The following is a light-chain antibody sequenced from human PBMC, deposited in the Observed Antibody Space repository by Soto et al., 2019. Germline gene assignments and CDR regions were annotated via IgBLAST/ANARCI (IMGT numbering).Light chain of an antibody. V-gene: IGKV3-20*01. J-gene: IGKJ1*01. Sequence: VLSQSPGTLSLSPGERATLSCRASPSVSSSYLARYQQKPGQAPRLLIYFTSSRATGIPDRFSGSGSGTDFTLTISRLEPEDFAVYYCQQYGSSPTFGQGTKVDIK. CDR1: PSVSSSY. CDR2: FTS. CDR3: QQYGSSPT.